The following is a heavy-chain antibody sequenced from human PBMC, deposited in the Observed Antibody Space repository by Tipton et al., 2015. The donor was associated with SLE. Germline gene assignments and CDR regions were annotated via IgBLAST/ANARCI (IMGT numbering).Heavy chain of an antibody. J-gene: IGHJ2*01. CDR1: GGSISSSNW. Sequence: TLSLTCAVSGGSISSSNWWSWVRQPPGKGLEWIGEIYHSGSTNYSPSLKSRVTISVDKSKNQFSLKLSSVTAADTAVYYCARIAVAGPYWYFDLWGRGTLVTVSS. CDR2: IYHSGST. V-gene: IGHV4-4*02. CDR3: ARIAVAGPYWYFDL. D-gene: IGHD6-19*01.